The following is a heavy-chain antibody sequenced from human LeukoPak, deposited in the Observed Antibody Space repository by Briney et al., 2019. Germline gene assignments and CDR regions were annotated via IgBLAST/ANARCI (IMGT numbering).Heavy chain of an antibody. CDR2: IIPIFGTA. CDR3: ARGRGYTMKGGFDY. J-gene: IGHJ4*02. V-gene: IGHV1-69*05. Sequence: GASVKVSCKASGGTFSSYAISWVRQAPGQGLEWMGRIIPIFGTANYAQKFQGRVTITTDESTSTAYMELSSLRSEDTAVYYCARGRGYTMKGGFDYWGQGTLVTVSS. D-gene: IGHD3-22*01. CDR1: GGTFSSYA.